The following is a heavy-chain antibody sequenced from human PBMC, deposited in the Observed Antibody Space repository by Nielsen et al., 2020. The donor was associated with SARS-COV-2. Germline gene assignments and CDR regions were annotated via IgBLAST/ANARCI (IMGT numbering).Heavy chain of an antibody. CDR1: GYTFSNYA. Sequence: AVNVTLKGSGYTFSNYAMHWLRQAPAQTLELMGGINAGYGNTKYSQKFQGRVTITRDTSASTAYLELSSLRSEDTAVYFCAREGSSWSFDYWGQGTLVTVSS. CDR2: INAGYGNT. V-gene: IGHV1-3*01. D-gene: IGHD6-13*01. J-gene: IGHJ4*02. CDR3: AREGSSWSFDY.